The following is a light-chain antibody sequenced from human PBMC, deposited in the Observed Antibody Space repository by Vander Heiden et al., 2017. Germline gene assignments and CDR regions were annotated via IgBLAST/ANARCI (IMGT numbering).Light chain of an antibody. CDR2: SNN. CDR3: AAWDDSLNGWG. Sequence: QSVLTQPPSASGTPGQRVTISCSGSSSNIGSNTVNWYQQLPGTAPKLRIYSNNQRPSGVPDRFSGSKSGTSVYLAISGLQSEDEADYDCAAWDDSLNGWGVCGGPKLTV. J-gene: IGLJ3*02. V-gene: IGLV1-44*01. CDR1: SSNIGSNT.